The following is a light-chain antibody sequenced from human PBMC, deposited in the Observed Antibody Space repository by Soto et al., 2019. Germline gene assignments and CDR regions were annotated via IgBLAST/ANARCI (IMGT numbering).Light chain of an antibody. CDR3: HQRNIWPPVT. CDR1: PSVTNY. CDR2: GAF. Sequence: EIVLTQSPATLSLSPGERATLSCRASPSVTNYLAWYQQKPGQPPRLLIYGAFNRAAGIPARFSGSGSGKDFTITISSLETEDSAVYYCHQRNIWPPVTFGQGTRRESK. J-gene: IGKJ5*01. V-gene: IGKV3-11*01.